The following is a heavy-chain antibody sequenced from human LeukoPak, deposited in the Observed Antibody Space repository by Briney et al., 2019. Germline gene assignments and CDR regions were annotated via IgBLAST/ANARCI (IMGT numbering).Heavy chain of an antibody. CDR3: AREGFGELGDY. CDR1: GFTFRSYS. V-gene: IGHV3-21*01. J-gene: IGHJ4*02. D-gene: IGHD3-10*01. Sequence: TGGSLRLSCAASGFTFRSYSMNWVRQAPGKGLEWVSSISSSSSYIYYADSVKGRFTISRDNAKNSLYLQMNSLRAEDTAVYYCAREGFGELGDYWGQGTLVTVSS. CDR2: ISSSSSYI.